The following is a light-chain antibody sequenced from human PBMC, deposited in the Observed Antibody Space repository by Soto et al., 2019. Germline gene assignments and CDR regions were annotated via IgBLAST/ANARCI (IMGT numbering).Light chain of an antibody. CDR1: QTVSSN. J-gene: IGKJ1*01. CDR2: GAS. V-gene: IGKV3-15*01. CDR3: QQYNNWPPWT. Sequence: EIVLTQSPGTLSLSPGERATLSCRPSQTVSSNYLAWYQQKPGQAPRLLIYGASTRATGIPARFSGSGSGTEFTLTISSLQSEDFAVYYCQQYNNWPPWTFGQGTKVEIK.